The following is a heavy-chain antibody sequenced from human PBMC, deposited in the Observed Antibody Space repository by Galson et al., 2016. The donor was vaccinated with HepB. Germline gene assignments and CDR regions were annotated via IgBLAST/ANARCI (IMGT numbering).Heavy chain of an antibody. D-gene: IGHD3-10*01. CDR3: ASDTLVVSRGVIYYMDV. CDR2: ISSSSTTM. Sequence: SLRLSCAASGFRLRIYGMNWVRQAPGKGLEWVSFISSSSTTMYYSDSVKGRSTVSRDNAKNSLYLQMNSLKVEDTAVYYCASDTLVVSRGVIYYMDVWGKGTTVTVSS. J-gene: IGHJ6*03. CDR1: GFRLRIYG. V-gene: IGHV3-48*04.